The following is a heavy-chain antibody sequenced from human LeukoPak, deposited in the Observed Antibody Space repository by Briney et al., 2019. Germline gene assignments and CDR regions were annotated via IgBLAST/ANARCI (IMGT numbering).Heavy chain of an antibody. V-gene: IGHV4-59*01. CDR3: ARDRYSSGGFDY. CDR1: GGSISSYY. Sequence: PSETLSLTCTVSGGSISSYYWSWIRQPPGKGLEWIGYIYYSGSTNYNPSLKSRVTISVDTSKNQFSLKLSSVTAADTAVYYCARDRYSSGGFDYCGQGTLVTVSS. CDR2: IYYSGST. D-gene: IGHD6-19*01. J-gene: IGHJ4*02.